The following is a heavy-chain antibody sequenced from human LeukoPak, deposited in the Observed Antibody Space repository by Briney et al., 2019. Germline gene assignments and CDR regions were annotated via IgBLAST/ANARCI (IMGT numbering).Heavy chain of an antibody. CDR3: ARTGSWYYYFDY. D-gene: IGHD6-13*01. CDR1: GGSISTYY. Sequence: SETLSLTCTVSGGSISTYYWTWIRQPPGKGLEWIGYIYHSGNTNYNPSLKSRVTISVDTSKNRFSLRLNCVPAADTAVYFCARTGSWYYYFDYWGQGTLVTVSS. CDR2: IYHSGNT. V-gene: IGHV4-59*01. J-gene: IGHJ4*02.